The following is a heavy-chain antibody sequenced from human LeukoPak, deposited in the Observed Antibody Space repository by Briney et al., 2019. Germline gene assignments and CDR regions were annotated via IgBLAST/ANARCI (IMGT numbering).Heavy chain of an antibody. V-gene: IGHV3-30*18. CDR2: ISYDGSNK. CDR1: GFTFSSYG. Sequence: PGRSLRLSCAASGFTFSSYGMHWVRQAPGKGLEWVAVISYDGSNKYYADSVKGRFTISRDNSKNTLYLQMNSLRAEDTAVYYCAKDVLGITMVRGVIHLFDYWGQGTLVTVSS. J-gene: IGHJ4*02. D-gene: IGHD3-10*01. CDR3: AKDVLGITMVRGVIHLFDY.